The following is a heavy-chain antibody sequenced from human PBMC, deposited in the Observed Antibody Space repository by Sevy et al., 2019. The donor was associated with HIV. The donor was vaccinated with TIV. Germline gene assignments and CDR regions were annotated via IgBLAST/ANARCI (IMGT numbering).Heavy chain of an antibody. CDR2: IKEDGSEK. D-gene: IGHD2-2*02. Sequence: GGSLRLSCAASGFTFSGNWMSWVRQAPGKGLEWVADIKEDGSEKVYVDSVKGRFTISRDNARKSLYLQMNNLRAEDTAVYYCARDAGYCSSTSCYRGDYFDYWGQGTLVTVSS. CDR1: GFTFSGNW. J-gene: IGHJ4*02. V-gene: IGHV3-7*01. CDR3: ARDAGYCSSTSCYRGDYFDY.